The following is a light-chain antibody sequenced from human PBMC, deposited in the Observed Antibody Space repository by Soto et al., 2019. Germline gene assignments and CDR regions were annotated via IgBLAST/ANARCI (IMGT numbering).Light chain of an antibody. J-gene: IGKJ1*01. CDR1: QSVSSY. Sequence: EIVLTQSPATLSVSAGERSTLSFRASQSVSSYLAWYQQKPCQAPRLLIYDASNRATGIPARFSGSGSGTEFTLTISSLQSEDFAVYYCQQYNNWPRTFGQGTKVDIK. V-gene: IGKV3D-15*01. CDR2: DAS. CDR3: QQYNNWPRT.